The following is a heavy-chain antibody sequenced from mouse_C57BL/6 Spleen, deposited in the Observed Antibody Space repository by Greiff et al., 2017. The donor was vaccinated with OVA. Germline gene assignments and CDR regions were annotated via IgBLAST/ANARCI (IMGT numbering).Heavy chain of an antibody. Sequence: EVKVEESGGGLVKPGGSLKLSCAASGFTFSDYGMHWVRQAPEKGLEWVAYISSGSSTIYYADTVKGRFTISRDNAKNTLFLQMTSLRSEDTAMYYCARRDGYYYFDYWGQGTTLTVSS. J-gene: IGHJ2*01. D-gene: IGHD2-3*01. CDR2: ISSGSSTI. CDR3: ARRDGYYYFDY. V-gene: IGHV5-17*01. CDR1: GFTFSDYG.